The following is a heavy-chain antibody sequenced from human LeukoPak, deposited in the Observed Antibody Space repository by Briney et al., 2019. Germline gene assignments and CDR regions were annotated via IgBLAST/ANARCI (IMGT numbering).Heavy chain of an antibody. Sequence: SETLSLTCTVSGASISIYSWSWIRQTPGHALEWIGYIYYSGSPNYNPSLKSRVTMSVDASKNQFSLKVSSVTAADTAVYYCAKSNRYCDSASCYEAFDIWGQGTMVTVSS. V-gene: IGHV4-59*01. CDR2: IYYSGSP. CDR3: AKSNRYCDSASCYEAFDI. CDR1: GASISIYS. J-gene: IGHJ3*02. D-gene: IGHD2-2*01.